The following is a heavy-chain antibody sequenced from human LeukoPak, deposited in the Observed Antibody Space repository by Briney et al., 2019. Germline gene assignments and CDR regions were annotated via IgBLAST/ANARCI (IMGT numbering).Heavy chain of an antibody. D-gene: IGHD3-22*01. V-gene: IGHV1-2*02. CDR2: INPNSGGT. CDR1: GYTFTDYY. J-gene: IGHJ4*02. CDR3: ARVYYYYDSSGILTLYFDY. Sequence: ASVKVSCKASGYTFTDYYMHWVRQAPGQGLEWMGWINPNSGGTNYAQNFQGRVTMTRDTSISTAYMELSRLTSDDTAVYYCARVYYYYDSSGILTLYFDYWGQGTLVTVSS.